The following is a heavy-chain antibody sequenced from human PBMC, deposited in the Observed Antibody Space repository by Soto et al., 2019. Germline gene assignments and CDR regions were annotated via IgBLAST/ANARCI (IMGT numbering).Heavy chain of an antibody. Sequence: SETLSLTCAVSGGSISSGGYSWSWIRQPPGKGLEWIGYIYHSGSIYYNPSLKSRVTISVDRSKNQFSLKLSSVTAADTAVYYCARTRIPNAFDIWGQGTMVTVSS. D-gene: IGHD3-10*01. CDR3: ARTRIPNAFDI. CDR1: GGSISSGGYS. CDR2: IYHSGSI. J-gene: IGHJ3*02. V-gene: IGHV4-30-2*01.